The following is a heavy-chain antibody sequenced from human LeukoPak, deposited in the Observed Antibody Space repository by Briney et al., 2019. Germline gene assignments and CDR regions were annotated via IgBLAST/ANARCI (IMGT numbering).Heavy chain of an antibody. CDR1: GYTFTSYD. CDR2: MNPNSGNT. V-gene: IGHV1-8*01. J-gene: IGHJ4*02. D-gene: IGHD3-10*01. Sequence: GASVKVSCKASGYTFTSYDINWVRQATGQGLEWMGWMNPNSGNTGYAQKFQGRVTMTRNTSISTAYMELSSLRSEDTAVYYCARVWHYYGSGSYAYWGQGTLVTVSS. CDR3: ARVWHYYGSGSYAY.